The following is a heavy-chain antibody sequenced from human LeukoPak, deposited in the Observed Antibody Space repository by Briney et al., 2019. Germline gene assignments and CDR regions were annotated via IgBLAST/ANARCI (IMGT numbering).Heavy chain of an antibody. J-gene: IGHJ3*02. Sequence: GGSLRLSCAASGFTVSSNYMSWVRQAPGKGLEWVSVIYGGGSTYYADSVKGRFTISRDNSKNTLYLQMNSLRAEDTAVYYCVRGILRGAFDIWGQGTMVTVSS. CDR2: IYGGGST. CDR3: VRGILRGAFDI. CDR1: GFTVSSNY. V-gene: IGHV3-53*01. D-gene: IGHD2/OR15-2a*01.